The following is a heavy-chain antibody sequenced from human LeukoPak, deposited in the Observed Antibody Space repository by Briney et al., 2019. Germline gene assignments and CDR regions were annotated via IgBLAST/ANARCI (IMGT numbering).Heavy chain of an antibody. Sequence: SETLSLTCTVSRGSISGDYWGWIRQPAGKGLEWIGLIYTSGTTNYNPSLKSRVTMSLDTSKNQFSLKLSSVTAADTAVYYCAKVFHDWGQGTMVTVSS. CDR3: AKVFHD. V-gene: IGHV4-4*07. CDR1: RGSISGDY. CDR2: IYTSGTT. J-gene: IGHJ3*01.